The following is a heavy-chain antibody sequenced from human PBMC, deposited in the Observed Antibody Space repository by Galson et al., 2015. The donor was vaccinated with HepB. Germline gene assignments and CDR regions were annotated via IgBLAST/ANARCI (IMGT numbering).Heavy chain of an antibody. CDR1: GFTFSAYD. CDR2: ITTSSSYI. V-gene: IGHV3-21*06. Sequence: SLRLSCAASGFTFSAYDMYWVRQAPGKGLEWVSSITTSSSYIYYADSMRGRLTISRDNAKNSLFLQMDSLRAEDTAVYYCAKAGCSGAGCYLRYSWIDSWGQGTLVTVSS. D-gene: IGHD2-2*01. CDR3: AKAGCSGAGCYLRYSWIDS. J-gene: IGHJ5*01.